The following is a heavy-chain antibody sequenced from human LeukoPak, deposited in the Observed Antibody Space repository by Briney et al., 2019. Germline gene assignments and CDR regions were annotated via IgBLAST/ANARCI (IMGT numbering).Heavy chain of an antibody. CDR3: ARISSSNWYNERGAFDV. CDR1: GGSISSYY. V-gene: IGHV4-59*01. Sequence: SETLSLTCTVSGGSISSYYWSWVRQPPGKGLVWIEFVYYTGSTNYSPSLKSRVTISVDTSKNQFSLKLRSVTAADTAVYYCARISSSNWYNERGAFDVWGQGTMVTVSS. CDR2: VYYTGST. J-gene: IGHJ3*01. D-gene: IGHD6-13*01.